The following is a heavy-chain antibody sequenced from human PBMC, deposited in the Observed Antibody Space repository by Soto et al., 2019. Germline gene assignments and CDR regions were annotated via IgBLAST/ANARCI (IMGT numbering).Heavy chain of an antibody. CDR3: ARGRPPVDGLTGYFQH. Sequence: QVQLQQWGAGLLKPSETLSLTCAVYGGSFSGYYWSWIRQPPGKGLEWIGEINHSGSTNYNPSLNSRVTISVDTTQNQFSRKLSSVTAADTAAYYCARGRPPVDGLTGYFQHWGQGTLVTVSS. CDR2: INHSGST. CDR1: GGSFSGYY. D-gene: IGHD6-19*01. V-gene: IGHV4-34*01. J-gene: IGHJ1*01.